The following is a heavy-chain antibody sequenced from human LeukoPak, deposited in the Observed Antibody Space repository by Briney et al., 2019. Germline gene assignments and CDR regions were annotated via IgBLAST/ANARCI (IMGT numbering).Heavy chain of an antibody. D-gene: IGHD6-13*01. CDR3: ARDRSVSYSSSWYYYYYYMDV. Sequence: PSQTLSLTCTVSGGSISSGSYYWSWIRQPAGKGLEWIGRIYTSGSTNYNPSLKSRVTISVDTSKNQFSLKLSSVTAADTAVYYCARDRSVSYSSSWYYYYYYMDVWGKGTTVTVSS. CDR2: IYTSGST. CDR1: GGSISSGSYY. V-gene: IGHV4-61*02. J-gene: IGHJ6*03.